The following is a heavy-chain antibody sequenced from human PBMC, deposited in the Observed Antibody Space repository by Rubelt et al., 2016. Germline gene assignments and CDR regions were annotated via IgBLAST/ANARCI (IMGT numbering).Heavy chain of an antibody. Sequence: QMQLVQSGPEVKKPGTSVKVSCKASGFTFTSSAVQWVRQARGQRLEWIGWIVVGMGNTNYAQKFQERVTITRDMSTSTAYMELSSLRSEDTAVYYCAADSGYGPSMDVWGQGTTVTVSS. J-gene: IGHJ6*02. V-gene: IGHV1-58*01. D-gene: IGHD5-12*01. CDR3: AADSGYGPSMDV. CDR1: GFTFTSSA. CDR2: IVVGMGNT.